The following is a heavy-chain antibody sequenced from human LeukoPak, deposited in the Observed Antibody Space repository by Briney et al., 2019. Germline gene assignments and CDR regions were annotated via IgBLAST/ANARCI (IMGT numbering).Heavy chain of an antibody. CDR1: GGSISSGSYY. V-gene: IGHV4-61*02. D-gene: IGHD3-3*01. J-gene: IGHJ4*02. CDR3: ARAENDFWSGYYFDY. Sequence: SETLSLTCTVSGGSISSGSYYWSWIRQPAGKGLEWIGRFYTSGSTNYNPSLKGRVTISVDTSKNQFSLKLSPVTAADTAVYYCARAENDFWSGYYFDYWGQGTLVTVSS. CDR2: FYTSGST.